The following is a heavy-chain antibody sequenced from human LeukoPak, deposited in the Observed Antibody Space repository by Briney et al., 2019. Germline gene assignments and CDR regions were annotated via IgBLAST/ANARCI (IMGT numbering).Heavy chain of an antibody. D-gene: IGHD6-19*01. CDR1: GFSLSTSGVG. CDR2: IYWDDDK. V-gene: IGHV2-5*02. J-gene: IGHJ4*02. CDR3: AHSYSSGWYHYFDY. Sequence: SGPALVKPTQTLTLTCTFSGFSLSTSGVGVGWIRQPPGKALEWLALIYWDDDKRYSPSLKSRLTITKDTSKNQVVLTMTNMDPVDTATYYCAHSYSSGWYHYFDYWGQGTLVTVSS.